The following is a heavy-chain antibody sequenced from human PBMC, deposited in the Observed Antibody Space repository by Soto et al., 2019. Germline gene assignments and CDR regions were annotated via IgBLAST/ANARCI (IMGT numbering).Heavy chain of an antibody. V-gene: IGHV4-30-4*01. Sequence: QVQLQESGPGLVKPSQTLSLTCTVSGGSISSGAYYWSWIRQPPGTGLEWLGYIYYSGSTYYNPSLKSRVSGSTYYNPSLKSRVTIAGDTSKNQFSLKLSSVTAADTAVYYCARDAGDAFDIWGQGTMVTVSS. J-gene: IGHJ3*02. CDR3: ARDAGDAFDI. CDR2: IYYSGST. CDR1: GGSISSGAYY.